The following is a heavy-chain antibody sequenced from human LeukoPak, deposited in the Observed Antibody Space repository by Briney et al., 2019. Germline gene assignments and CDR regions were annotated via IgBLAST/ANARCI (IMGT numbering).Heavy chain of an antibody. CDR2: IYWDDDK. Sequence: SGPTLVKPTQTLTLTRTFSGVSLSTSRVGVAWIRQPPGQALEWLALIYWDDDKRYSPSLKSRLTITKDTSKNQVVLTMPDMDPVDTATYYCAHLPYRSSWHRDFQHWGQGTLVTVSS. D-gene: IGHD6-13*01. CDR3: AHLPYRSSWHRDFQH. V-gene: IGHV2-5*02. CDR1: GVSLSTSRVG. J-gene: IGHJ1*01.